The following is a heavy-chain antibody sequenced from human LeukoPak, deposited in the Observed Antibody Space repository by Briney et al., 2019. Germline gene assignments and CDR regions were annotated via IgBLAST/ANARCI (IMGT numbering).Heavy chain of an antibody. Sequence: ASVKVSCKASGYTFTSYAMNWVRQAPGQGLEWMGWINTNTGNPTYAQGFTGRFVFSLDTSVSTAYLQISSLKAEDTAVYYCARVVGCGGDCYSGISDYWGQGPLVTVSS. J-gene: IGHJ4*02. V-gene: IGHV7-4-1*02. CDR1: GYTFTSYA. CDR3: ARVVGCGGDCYSGISDY. CDR2: INTNTGNP. D-gene: IGHD2-21*02.